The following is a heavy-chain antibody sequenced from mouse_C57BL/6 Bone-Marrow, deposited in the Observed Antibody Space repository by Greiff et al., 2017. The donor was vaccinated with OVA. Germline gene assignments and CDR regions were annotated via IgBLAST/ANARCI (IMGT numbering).Heavy chain of an antibody. CDR2: ILPSIGRT. D-gene: IGHD3-2*02. V-gene: IGHV15-2*01. CDR1: DSAVFPIAY. Sequence: QVQLKQSGSELRSPGSSVKLSCKDFDSAVFPIAYLSWVRQKPGHGFEWIGGILPSIGRTIYGEKFEDKATLDADTLSNTAYLELNSLTSEDSAIYYCARDSSGFPYYFDYWGQGTTLTVSS. J-gene: IGHJ2*01. CDR3: ARDSSGFPYYFDY.